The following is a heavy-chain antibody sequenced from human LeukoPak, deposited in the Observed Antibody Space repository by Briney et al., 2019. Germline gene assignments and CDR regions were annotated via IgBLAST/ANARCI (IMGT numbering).Heavy chain of an antibody. CDR3: ARFYDSSGYPDY. Sequence: SETLSLTCTVSGGSISSGDYYWSCIRQPPGKGLEWIGYIYYSGSTYYNPSLKSRVTIPVDTSKNQFSLKLSSVTAADTAVYYCARFYDSSGYPDYWGQGTLVTVSS. V-gene: IGHV4-30-4*01. CDR2: IYYSGST. CDR1: GGSISSGDYY. J-gene: IGHJ4*02. D-gene: IGHD3-22*01.